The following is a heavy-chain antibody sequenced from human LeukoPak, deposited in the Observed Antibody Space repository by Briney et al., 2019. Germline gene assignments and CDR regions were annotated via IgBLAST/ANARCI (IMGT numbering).Heavy chain of an antibody. D-gene: IGHD1-26*01. CDR3: ARDGYSGSYYDY. CDR2: IYYSAST. V-gene: IGHV4-59*01. J-gene: IGHJ4*02. CDR1: GGSISSNY. Sequence: PSETLSLTCTVSGGSISSNYCSWIRQPPGKGLEWIGYIYYSASTNYNPSLKSRVSISVDTSKSPLSLKLSSVSAADTAVYYCARDGYSGSYYDYWGQGTLVTVSS.